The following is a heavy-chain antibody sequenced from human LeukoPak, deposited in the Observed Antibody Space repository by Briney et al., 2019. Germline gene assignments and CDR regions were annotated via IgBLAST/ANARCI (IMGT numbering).Heavy chain of an antibody. Sequence: RASVNVSCMPSGGTFISYTICGVRPAPGQGLEWVGGIIAIFGTANYAQKFQGRVTITADESTSTAYMELSSLRSEDTAMYYCARIPRTPGYYGMDVWGKGTTVTVSS. CDR2: IIAIFGTA. CDR1: GGTFISYT. J-gene: IGHJ6*04. CDR3: ARIPRTPGYYGMDV. V-gene: IGHV1-69*13.